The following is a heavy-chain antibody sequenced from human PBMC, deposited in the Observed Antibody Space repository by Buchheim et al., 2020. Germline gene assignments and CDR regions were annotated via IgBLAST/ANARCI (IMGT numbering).Heavy chain of an antibody. CDR1: GFTFSSYA. Sequence: QVQLVESGGGVVQSGRSLRLSCAASGFTFSSYAMHWVRQAPGKGLEWVAVISYDGSNKYYADSVKGRFTISRDNSKNTLYLQMNSLRAEDTAVYYCARDHIVLMVYAYYYYYGMDVWGQGTT. V-gene: IGHV3-30-3*01. J-gene: IGHJ6*02. CDR2: ISYDGSNK. CDR3: ARDHIVLMVYAYYYYYGMDV. D-gene: IGHD2-8*01.